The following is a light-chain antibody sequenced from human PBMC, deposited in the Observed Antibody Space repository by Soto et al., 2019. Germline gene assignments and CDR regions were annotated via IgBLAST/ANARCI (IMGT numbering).Light chain of an antibody. CDR1: QSVSSN. Sequence: EIVMTQSPATLSVSPGERAPLSCRASQSVSSNLAWFQQKPGQAPRLLIYGASTRATGISARFSGSGSGTEFTLTISSLQSEDFAVYYCQQYNNWLPWTFGQGTKVEIK. V-gene: IGKV3-15*01. CDR2: GAS. J-gene: IGKJ1*01. CDR3: QQYNNWLPWT.